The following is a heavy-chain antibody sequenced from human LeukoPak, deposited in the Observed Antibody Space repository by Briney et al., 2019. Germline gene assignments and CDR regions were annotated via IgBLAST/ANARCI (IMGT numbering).Heavy chain of an antibody. CDR1: GFTFSSYA. Sequence: GGSLRLSCAASGFTFSSYAMSWVRQAPGKGLEWVSIISGGGGSSTYYADSVKGRFTISRDNAKNSLYLQMNSLRAEDTAVYYCARDPYYYDSSGYYGEGFDYWGQGTLVTVSS. CDR2: ISGGGGSST. V-gene: IGHV3-23*01. J-gene: IGHJ4*02. CDR3: ARDPYYYDSSGYYGEGFDY. D-gene: IGHD3-22*01.